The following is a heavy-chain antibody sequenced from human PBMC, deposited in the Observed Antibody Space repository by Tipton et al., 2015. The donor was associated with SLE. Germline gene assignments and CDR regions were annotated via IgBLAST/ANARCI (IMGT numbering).Heavy chain of an antibody. CDR1: GYTFTTFD. Sequence: QSGPEVKKPGASVKVSCKASGYTFTTFDINWVRQAPGQGLEWMGRINPNSGGTNYAQKFQGRVTMTRDTSISTAYMELSRLRSDDTAVYYCARGTMVRGVLFDYWGQGTLVTVSS. D-gene: IGHD3-10*01. J-gene: IGHJ4*02. V-gene: IGHV1-2*06. CDR3: ARGTMVRGVLFDY. CDR2: INPNSGGT.